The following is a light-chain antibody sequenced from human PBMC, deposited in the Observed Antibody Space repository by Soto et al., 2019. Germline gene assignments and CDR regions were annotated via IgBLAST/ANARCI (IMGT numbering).Light chain of an antibody. J-gene: IGLJ1*01. CDR1: SSNIGSKY. V-gene: IGLV1-47*02. CDR3: AAWDDSLSGYV. CDR2: SNN. Sequence: QSVLTQPPSASGTPGQRVTISCSGSSSNIGSKYVYWYQQLPGTAPKLLIYSNNQRPSGVPDRFSGSKSGTSASLAISGLRSEDEADYYCAAWDDSLSGYVFGTGTKVTV.